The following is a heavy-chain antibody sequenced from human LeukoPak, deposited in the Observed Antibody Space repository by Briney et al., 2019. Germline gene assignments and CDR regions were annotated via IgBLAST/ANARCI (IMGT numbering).Heavy chain of an antibody. CDR3: ARAGWIITSAIDY. D-gene: IGHD3-22*01. Sequence: SETLSLTCSVSGYSLSRGYYWAWLRQPPGRGLEWIGTVYHIGNTYYNPSLESRASMSVDTSTNEFSLTLKSVTAADTAVYYCARAGWIITSAIDYWGQGALVTVSS. V-gene: IGHV4-38-2*02. CDR1: GYSLSRGYY. J-gene: IGHJ4*02. CDR2: VYHIGNT.